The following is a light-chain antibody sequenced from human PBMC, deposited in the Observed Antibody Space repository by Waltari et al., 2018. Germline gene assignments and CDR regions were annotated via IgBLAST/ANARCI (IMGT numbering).Light chain of an antibody. J-gene: IGLJ1*01. CDR1: NSDVGSYDL. V-gene: IGLV2-23*02. CDR2: EVY. Sequence: QSALTQPASVSGSPGQSITISCTGTNSDVGSYDLISWHQQYPGKAPKLIIYEVYKRPSEGSNRFFGSKAGNTASLTISGLQADDEADYYCCSYAGSGIYVFGTGSQVTVL. CDR3: CSYAGSGIYV.